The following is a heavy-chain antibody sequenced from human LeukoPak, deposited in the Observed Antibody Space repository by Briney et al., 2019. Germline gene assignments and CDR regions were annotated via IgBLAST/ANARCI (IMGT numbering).Heavy chain of an antibody. CDR1: GGTFSSYA. V-gene: IGHV1-69*06. Sequence: SVKVSCKASGGTFSSYAISWVRQAPGQGLEWMGGIIPIFGTANYAQKFQGRVTITADTSASTAYMELSSLRSEDTAVYYCARDLVSRSGWYFGFDPWGQGTLVTVSS. D-gene: IGHD6-19*01. CDR3: ARDLVSRSGWYFGFDP. CDR2: IIPIFGTA. J-gene: IGHJ5*02.